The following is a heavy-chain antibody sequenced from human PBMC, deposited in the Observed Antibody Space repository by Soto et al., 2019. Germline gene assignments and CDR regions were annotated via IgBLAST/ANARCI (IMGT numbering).Heavy chain of an antibody. D-gene: IGHD3-22*01. CDR2: IYHSGST. J-gene: IGHJ5*02. CDR3: ARAHHLYDSSWWFDP. Sequence: SETLSLTCAVSGGSISSGGYSWSWIRQPPGKGLEWIGYIYHSGSTYYNPSLKSRVTISVDRSKNQFSLKLSSVTAADTAVYYCARAHHLYDSSWWFDPWGQGTLVTVSS. CDR1: GGSISSGGYS. V-gene: IGHV4-30-2*01.